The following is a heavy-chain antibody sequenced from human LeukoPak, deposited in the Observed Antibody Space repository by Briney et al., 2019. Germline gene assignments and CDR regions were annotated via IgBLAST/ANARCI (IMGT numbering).Heavy chain of an antibody. V-gene: IGHV4-4*07. CDR1: GGSISSYY. J-gene: IGHJ3*02. CDR3: ASQGGYGTLAYCGGDCYPGAFDI. Sequence: PSGTLSLTCTVPGGSISSYYWSWIRQPAGKGLEWIGRIYTSGSTNYNPSLKSRVTMSVDTSKNQFSLKLSSVTAADTAVYYCASQGGYGTLAYCGGDCYPGAFDIWGQGTMVTVSS. D-gene: IGHD2-21*02. CDR2: IYTSGST.